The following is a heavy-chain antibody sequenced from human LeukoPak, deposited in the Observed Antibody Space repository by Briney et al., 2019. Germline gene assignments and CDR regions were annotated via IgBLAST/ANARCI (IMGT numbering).Heavy chain of an antibody. D-gene: IGHD2-2*01. J-gene: IGHJ6*03. CDR2: INHSGST. CDR1: GGSFSGYY. V-gene: IGHV4-34*01. Sequence: SETLSLTCAVYGGSFSGYYWSWIRQPPGKGLEWIGEINHSGSTNYNPSLKSRGTISVDTSKNQFSLKLSSVTAADTAVYYCERGHIGDIVVVPAAMGYYYYYMDVWGKGTTVTVSS. CDR3: ERGHIGDIVVVPAAMGYYYYYMDV.